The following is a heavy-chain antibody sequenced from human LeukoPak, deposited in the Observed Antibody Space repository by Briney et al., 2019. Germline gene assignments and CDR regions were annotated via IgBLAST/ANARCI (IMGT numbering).Heavy chain of an antibody. D-gene: IGHD6-13*01. Sequence: KSSETLSLTCTVPGGSISSYYWSWIRQPPGKGLEWIGYIYYSGSTNYNPSLKSRVTISVDTSKNQFSLKLSSVTAADTAVYYCAGMTTYSSSWFDYWGQGTLVTVSS. CDR2: IYYSGST. CDR1: GGSISSYY. V-gene: IGHV4-59*01. CDR3: AGMTTYSSSWFDY. J-gene: IGHJ4*02.